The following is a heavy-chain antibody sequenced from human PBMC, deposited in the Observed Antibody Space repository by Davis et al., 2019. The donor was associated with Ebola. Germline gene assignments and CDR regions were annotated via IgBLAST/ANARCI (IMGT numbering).Heavy chain of an antibody. D-gene: IGHD3-10*01. V-gene: IGHV3-7*03. Sequence: PGGSLRLSCEASGFIFSNYYMSWVRQRPGKGLEWVANIEQEGTDKYYADSVKGRFTISRDNAKKSLYLQMNSLRADDTAIYYCARASSSFDSGNYWAHYFDSWGQGSLVAVS. CDR3: ARASSSFDSGNYWAHYFDS. J-gene: IGHJ4*02. CDR2: IEQEGTDK. CDR1: GFIFSNYY.